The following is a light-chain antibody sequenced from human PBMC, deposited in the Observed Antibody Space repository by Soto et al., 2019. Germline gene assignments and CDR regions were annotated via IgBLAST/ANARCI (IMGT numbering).Light chain of an antibody. V-gene: IGLV2-14*01. J-gene: IGLJ1*01. CDR2: EVS. CDR3: NSYKTSNTFV. CDR1: SSDVGGYNY. Sequence: QSVLTQPASVSGSPGQSITISCTGTSSDVGGYNYVSWYQQHPGKAPKLMIYEVSNRPSGVSNRFSGSKSGNTASLTISGLQSEDEADYYCNSYKTSNTFVFGSGTKVTVL.